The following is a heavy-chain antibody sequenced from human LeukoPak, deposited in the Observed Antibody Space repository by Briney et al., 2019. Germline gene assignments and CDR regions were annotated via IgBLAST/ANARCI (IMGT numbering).Heavy chain of an antibody. D-gene: IGHD3-22*01. J-gene: IGHJ4*02. Sequence: GASVEVSCKASGGTFSSYAISWVRQAPGQGLEWMGRIIPILGIANYAQKFQGRVTITADKSTSTAYMELSSLRSEDTAVYYCARDSPPLYYDSSGYYYYWGQGTLVTVSS. CDR2: IIPILGIA. CDR3: ARDSPPLYYDSSGYYYY. CDR1: GGTFSSYA. V-gene: IGHV1-69*04.